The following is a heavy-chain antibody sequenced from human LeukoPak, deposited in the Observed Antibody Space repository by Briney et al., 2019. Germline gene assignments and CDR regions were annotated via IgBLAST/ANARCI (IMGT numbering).Heavy chain of an antibody. J-gene: IGHJ4*02. Sequence: ASVKVSCKASGYTFTGYYMHWVRQAPGQGLEWMGWVNPNSGGTNYAQKFRGRVTMTRDTSISTAYMELSRLRSDDTAVYYCAREGIAAAGVDAFYFDYWGQGTLVTVSS. V-gene: IGHV1-2*02. CDR2: VNPNSGGT. CDR1: GYTFTGYY. CDR3: AREGIAAAGVDAFYFDY. D-gene: IGHD6-13*01.